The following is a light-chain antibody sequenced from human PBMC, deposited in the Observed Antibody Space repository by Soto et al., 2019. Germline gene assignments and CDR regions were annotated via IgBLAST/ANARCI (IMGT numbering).Light chain of an antibody. CDR2: KAS. J-gene: IGKJ1*01. V-gene: IGKV1-5*03. CDR3: QQYNVYSRA. CDR1: QSISSW. Sequence: DILMTQSPSTLSASVGDRVTITCRASQSISSWLAWYQQKPGKAPNLLIYKASSLESGVPSRFSGSGSGTEFTLTISSLQPDDFATYYCQQYNVYSRAFGQGTKVEIK.